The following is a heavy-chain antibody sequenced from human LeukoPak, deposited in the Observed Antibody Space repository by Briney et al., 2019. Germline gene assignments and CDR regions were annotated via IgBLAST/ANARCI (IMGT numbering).Heavy chain of an antibody. CDR3: ARVMSGATAYYFDY. CDR1: GDSISSSSYY. J-gene: IGHJ4*02. CDR2: IYYGGST. V-gene: IGHV4-39*07. D-gene: IGHD1-26*01. Sequence: PSETLSLTCTVSGDSISSSSYYWGWIRQSPGKGLEWIGSIYYGGSTHYKSSLKSRVTMSVDTSKNQFSLKLSSVTAADTAVYYCARVMSGATAYYFDYWGQGTLVTVSS.